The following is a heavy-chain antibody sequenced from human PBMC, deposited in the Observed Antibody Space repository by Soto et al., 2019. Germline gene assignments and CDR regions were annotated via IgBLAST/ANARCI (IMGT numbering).Heavy chain of an antibody. CDR3: AHRGYGNYPRDNWFDP. D-gene: IGHD4-17*01. CDR1: GFSLTTGGAG. V-gene: IGHV2-5*01. Sequence: QITLKESGPTLVKTTQTLTLTCTFSGFSLTTGGAGVGWIRQPPGKALEWLALIYWNDDNRYSPSLKSRLTITKDTSKNQVVLRMTNMYPVDIATYYCAHRGYGNYPRDNWFDPWGQVILVIVSS. J-gene: IGHJ5*02. CDR2: IYWNDDN.